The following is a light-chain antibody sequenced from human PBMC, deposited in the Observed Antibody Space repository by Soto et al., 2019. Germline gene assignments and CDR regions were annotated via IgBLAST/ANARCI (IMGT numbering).Light chain of an antibody. J-gene: IGKJ1*01. CDR1: QSISTS. V-gene: IGKV3-15*01. CDR2: GAT. Sequence: EIVMTQSPATLSVSPGERATLNCRASQSISTSSLAWYRQKPGQAPRLLIHGATTRATGIPARFSGSGSGTDFTLTISGLQSEDFAVYYCQQYHNWPPWTFGQGTKVDIK. CDR3: QQYHNWPPWT.